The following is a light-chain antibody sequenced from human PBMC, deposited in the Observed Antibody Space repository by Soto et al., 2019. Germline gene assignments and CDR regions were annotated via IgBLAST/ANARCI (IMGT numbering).Light chain of an antibody. CDR2: GAS. CDR1: QSVPSKY. CDR3: QQYGTSPRT. Sequence: IVLTQSPGTLSLSPGERATLSFRASQSVPSKYLAWYQQNPGQAPRLLIYGASNRATGIPDKFSGSGSGTDFTLTISRLKPEDFAVYYCQQYGTSPRTFGQGTKVDI. J-gene: IGKJ1*01. V-gene: IGKV3-20*01.